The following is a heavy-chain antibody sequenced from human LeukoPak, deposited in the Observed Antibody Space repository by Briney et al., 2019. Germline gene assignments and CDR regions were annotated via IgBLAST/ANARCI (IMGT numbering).Heavy chain of an antibody. CDR1: GFTFGDYA. D-gene: IGHD1-7*01. J-gene: IGHJ4*02. CDR2: STWNSGSI. V-gene: IGHV3-9*01. CDR3: AGSRRGVNYADFDY. Sequence: GGSLRLSCAASGFTFGDYAMHWVRQAPGKGLEWVSGSTWNSGSIDYADSVKGRFTISRDNAKNSLYLQMNSLRAEDTALYYCAGSRRGVNYADFDYWGQGTLVTVS.